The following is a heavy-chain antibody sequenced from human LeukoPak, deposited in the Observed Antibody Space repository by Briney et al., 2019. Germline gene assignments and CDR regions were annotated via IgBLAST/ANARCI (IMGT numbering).Heavy chain of an antibody. CDR3: ARENPRPAAADN. Sequence: KPSETLSLTCTVSGGSISSSTYYWGWIRQSPGKGLEWIGSVHYSGGSYYNPSLKSRVSMSVDTSKNQFSLELSSVAAADTAVYYCARENPRPAAADNWGQGTLVTVSS. CDR2: VHYSGGS. D-gene: IGHD6-13*01. J-gene: IGHJ4*02. CDR1: GGSISSSTYY. V-gene: IGHV4-39*07.